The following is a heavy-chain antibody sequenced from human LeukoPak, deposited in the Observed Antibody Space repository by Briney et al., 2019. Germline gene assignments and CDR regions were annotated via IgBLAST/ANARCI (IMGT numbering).Heavy chain of an antibody. D-gene: IGHD3-22*01. CDR2: IYTSGST. J-gene: IGHJ4*02. Sequence: SETLSLTCTVSGGPISSYYWSWIRQPAGKGLEWIGRIYTSGSTNYNPSLKSRVTISVDTSKNQFSLKLSSVTAADTAVYYCARAQRYYYDSSGYYPFDYWGQGTLVTVSS. V-gene: IGHV4-4*07. CDR1: GGPISSYY. CDR3: ARAQRYYYDSSGYYPFDY.